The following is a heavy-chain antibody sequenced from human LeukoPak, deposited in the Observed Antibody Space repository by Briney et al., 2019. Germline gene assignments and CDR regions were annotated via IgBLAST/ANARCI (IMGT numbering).Heavy chain of an antibody. D-gene: IGHD6-13*01. CDR3: ARDASSSSWPSLLRTAEYFQH. V-gene: IGHV1-69*05. CDR2: IIPIFGTA. CDR1: GGTFSSYA. Sequence: ASVKVSCKASGGTFSSYAISWVRQAPGQGLEWMGGIIPIFGTANYAQKFQGRVTMTRDMSTSTVYMELSSLRSEDTAVYYCARDASSSSWPSLLRTAEYFQHWGQGTLVTVSS. J-gene: IGHJ1*01.